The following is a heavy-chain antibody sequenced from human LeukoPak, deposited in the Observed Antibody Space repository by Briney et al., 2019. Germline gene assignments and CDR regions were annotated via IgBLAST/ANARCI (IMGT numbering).Heavy chain of an antibody. V-gene: IGHV3-74*01. D-gene: IGHD5/OR15-5a*01. J-gene: IGHJ6*03. CDR3: ARERDLRGAYCMDV. Sequence: GGSLRLSCAASGFTFRTYWMYWVRQAPGKGLVWVSRISSDGRNTIYPDAVKGRFTISRDNTNNILYLQMNSLRGDDTAVYYCARERDLRGAYCMDVWGKGTTVTVSS. CDR1: GFTFRTYW. CDR2: ISSDGRNT.